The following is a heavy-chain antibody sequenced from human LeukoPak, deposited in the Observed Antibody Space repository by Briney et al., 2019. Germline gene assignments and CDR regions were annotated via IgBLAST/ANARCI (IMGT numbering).Heavy chain of an antibody. J-gene: IGHJ6*03. V-gene: IGHV1-18*01. Sequence: ASVKVSCKASGYTFNTYGIRWVRPAPGQGLEWMGWISDYNGNTRYAQNFQGRVTMTTDTSTSTAYMDLRSVRTDDTAVYYCARDRYSGSYYMDVWGKGTTATVSS. CDR3: ARDRYSGSYYMDV. CDR1: GYTFNTYG. CDR2: ISDYNGNT. D-gene: IGHD1-26*01.